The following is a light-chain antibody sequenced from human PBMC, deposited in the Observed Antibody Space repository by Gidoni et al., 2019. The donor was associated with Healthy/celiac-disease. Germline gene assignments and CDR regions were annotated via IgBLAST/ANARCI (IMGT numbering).Light chain of an antibody. CDR3: QQYDNLPRT. J-gene: IGKJ3*01. CDR2: DAS. V-gene: IGKV1-33*01. Sequence: DIQMTQSPSSLSASVGDRVTITCQAIQDIINYLNWYKQKQGKDPKLLIYDASNLETGVQSRFSGSGSGTDFTFTISSLQPEDIATYYCQQYDNLPRTFGPGTKVDIK. CDR1: QDIINY.